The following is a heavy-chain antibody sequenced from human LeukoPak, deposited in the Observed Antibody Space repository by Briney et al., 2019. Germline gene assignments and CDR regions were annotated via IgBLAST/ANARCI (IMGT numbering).Heavy chain of an antibody. Sequence: GGSLRLSCAASGFTVSGNYMSWVRQAPGKGLEWVSVIYSGGSTYYADSVKGRFTISRDNSKNTLYLQMNSLRAEDTAVYYCARGFFVSWFAPFDHWGQGTLVTVSS. CDR2: IYSGGST. J-gene: IGHJ4*02. CDR1: GFTVSGNY. D-gene: IGHD3-10*01. CDR3: ARGFFVSWFAPFDH. V-gene: IGHV3-53*01.